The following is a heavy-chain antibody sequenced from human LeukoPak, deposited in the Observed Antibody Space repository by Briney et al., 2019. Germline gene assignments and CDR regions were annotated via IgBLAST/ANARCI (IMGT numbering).Heavy chain of an antibody. J-gene: IGHJ4*02. CDR3: AKDQAGYNFWSDS. CDR1: GFAFDDYA. V-gene: IGHV3-20*04. Sequence: PGGSLRLSCAASGFAFDDYAMNWVRQVPGKGLEWVASINWNGDTTGYGDSVKGRFTISRDNSKNTLYLQMNSLRADDTAVYYCAKDQAGYNFWSDSWGQGTLVTVSS. D-gene: IGHD3-3*01. CDR2: INWNGDTT.